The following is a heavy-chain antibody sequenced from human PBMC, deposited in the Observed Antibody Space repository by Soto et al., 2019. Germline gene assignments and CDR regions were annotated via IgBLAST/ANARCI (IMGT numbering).Heavy chain of an antibody. CDR1: GDSINTDYY. CDR2: IYYSGGT. D-gene: IGHD3-22*01. Sequence: SETLSLTCTVSGDSINTDYYWSWTRQPPGKGLEWIGHIYYSGGTFYSPSLKSRLALSVDTSKNQFSLRLSSVTAADTAVYYCARDLAPKPYDPHSYYPHFDSWGQGALVTVSS. CDR3: ARDLAPKPYDPHSYYPHFDS. V-gene: IGHV4-30-4*01. J-gene: IGHJ5*01.